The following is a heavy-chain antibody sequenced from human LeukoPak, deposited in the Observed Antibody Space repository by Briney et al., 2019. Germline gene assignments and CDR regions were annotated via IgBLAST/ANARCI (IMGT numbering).Heavy chain of an antibody. Sequence: SETLSLTCTVSGGSISSYDWSWIRQPAGKGLEWIGRIYTSGSSNYNPSLKSRVTMSEDTSKKQFSLKLMSVTAADTAVYYCARDSGTTGEVKFDPWGQGTLVTVSS. CDR2: IYTSGSS. CDR3: ARDSGTTGEVKFDP. CDR1: GGSISSYD. V-gene: IGHV4-4*07. J-gene: IGHJ5*02. D-gene: IGHD3-10*01.